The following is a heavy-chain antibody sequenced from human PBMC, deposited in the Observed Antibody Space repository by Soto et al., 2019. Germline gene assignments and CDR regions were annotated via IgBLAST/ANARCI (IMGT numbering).Heavy chain of an antibody. V-gene: IGHV3-21*01. CDR1: RFTFSSYS. D-gene: IGHD2-2*02. CDR2: ISSGSSYI. Sequence: GGSLRLSCAASRFTFSSYSMNWVRQAPGKGLEWVSSISSGSSYIYYADSVKGRFTISRDNAKNSLYLQMNSLRAEDTAVYYCAREEGSYTPLDYWGQGTLVTVSS. J-gene: IGHJ4*02. CDR3: AREEGSYTPLDY.